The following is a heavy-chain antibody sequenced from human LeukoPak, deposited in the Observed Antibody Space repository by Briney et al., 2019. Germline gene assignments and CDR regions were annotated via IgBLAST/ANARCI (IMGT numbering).Heavy chain of an antibody. J-gene: IGHJ4*02. V-gene: IGHV4-39*07. CDR3: ARGGDYSSGYYYAPDW. CDR1: GGSISSSSYY. D-gene: IGHD3-22*01. Sequence: PSETLSLTCTVSGGSISSSSYYWGWIRQPPGKGLEWIGSIYYSGSTYYNPSLKSRVTISVDTSKNQFSLKLSSVTAADTAVYYCARGGDYSSGYYYAPDWWGQGTLVTVSS. CDR2: IYYSGST.